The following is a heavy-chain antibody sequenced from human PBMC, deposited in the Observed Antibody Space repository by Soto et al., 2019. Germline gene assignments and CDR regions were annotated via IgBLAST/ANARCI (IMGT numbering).Heavy chain of an antibody. CDR3: ARQIYDSDTGPNFQYYFDS. J-gene: IGHJ4*02. V-gene: IGHV5-10-1*01. D-gene: IGHD3-22*01. CDR1: GYSFAGYW. CDR2: IDPSDSQT. Sequence: GEALKISCKGSGYSFAGYWITWVRQKPGKGLEWMGRIDPSDSQTYYSPSFRGHVTISVTKSITTVFLQWSSLRASDTAMYYCARQIYDSDTGPNFQYYFDSWGQGTPVTVSS.